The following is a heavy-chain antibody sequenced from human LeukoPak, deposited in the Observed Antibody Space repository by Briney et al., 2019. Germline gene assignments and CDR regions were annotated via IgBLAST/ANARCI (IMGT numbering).Heavy chain of an antibody. D-gene: IGHD4-17*01. Sequence: PGGSLRLSCAASGFTFSSYSMNWVRQAPGKGLEWVSSISSSSSYIYYADSVKGRFTISRDNAKNSLYLQMNSLRGEDTAVYYCARKDYGDYGTGWFDPWGQGNLVTVSS. CDR1: GFTFSSYS. V-gene: IGHV3-21*01. CDR2: ISSSSSYI. CDR3: ARKDYGDYGTGWFDP. J-gene: IGHJ5*02.